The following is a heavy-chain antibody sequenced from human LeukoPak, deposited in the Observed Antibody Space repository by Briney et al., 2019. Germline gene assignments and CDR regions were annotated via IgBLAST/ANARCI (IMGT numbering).Heavy chain of an antibody. J-gene: IGHJ4*02. CDR1: GGSFSGYY. CDR3: AREREARGYCSGGSCYQLGYYFDY. CDR2: INHSGST. Sequence: PPETLSLTCAVYGGSFSGYYWSWIRQPPGKGLEWIGEINHSGSTNYNPSLKSRVTISVDTSKNQFSLKLSSVTAADTAVYYCAREREARGYCSGGSCYQLGYYFDYWGQGTLVTVSS. V-gene: IGHV4-34*01. D-gene: IGHD2-15*01.